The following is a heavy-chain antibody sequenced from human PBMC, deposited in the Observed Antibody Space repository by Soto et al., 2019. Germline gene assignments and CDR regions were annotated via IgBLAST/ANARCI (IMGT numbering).Heavy chain of an antibody. D-gene: IGHD6-13*01. Sequence: ASVKVSCKASGYTFTSYGISWVRQAPGQGLEWMGWISAYNGNTNYAQKLQGRVTMTTDTSTSTAYMELRSLRSDDTAVYYCARTFSSSWYGGGTNTYYYYYYGMDVWGQGTTVTXSS. CDR2: ISAYNGNT. J-gene: IGHJ6*02. V-gene: IGHV1-18*01. CDR1: GYTFTSYG. CDR3: ARTFSSSWYGGGTNTYYYYYYGMDV.